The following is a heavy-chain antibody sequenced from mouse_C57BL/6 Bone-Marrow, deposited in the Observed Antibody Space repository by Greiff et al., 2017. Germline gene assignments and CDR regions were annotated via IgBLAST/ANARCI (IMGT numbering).Heavy chain of an antibody. V-gene: IGHV2-4*01. CDR3: AKLDGSSY. J-gene: IGHJ2*01. D-gene: IGHD1-1*01. CDR2: IWSGGST. Sequence: VKVVESGPGLVQPSQSLSITCTVSGFSLTSYGVHWVRQPPGKGLEWLGVIWSGGSTDYNAAFISRLSISKDNSKSQVFFKMNSLQADDTAIYYCAKLDGSSYWGQGTTLTVSS. CDR1: GFSLTSYG.